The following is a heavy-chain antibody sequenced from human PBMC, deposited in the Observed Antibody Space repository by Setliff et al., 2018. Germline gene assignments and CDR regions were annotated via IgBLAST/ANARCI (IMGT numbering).Heavy chain of an antibody. J-gene: IGHJ5*02. D-gene: IGHD3-10*01. Sequence: ASVKVSCKASGSTFTGYYMHWIRQAPGQGLEWVGWINPNSGVTNYAQKFQGRVTMTRDTSISTAYMELSSLRSDDTAVYYCARVATLIRGVTVNWFDPWGQGTLVTVSS. CDR2: INPNSGVT. CDR1: GSTFTGYY. CDR3: ARVATLIRGVTVNWFDP. V-gene: IGHV1-2*02.